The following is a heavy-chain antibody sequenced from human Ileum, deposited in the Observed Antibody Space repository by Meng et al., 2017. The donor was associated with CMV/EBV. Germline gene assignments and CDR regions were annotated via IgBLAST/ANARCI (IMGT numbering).Heavy chain of an antibody. Sequence: GESLKISYAASGFTFSNFWMSWVRQAPGRGLEWVANMNRDGSGGYYVDSVKGRFTISRDNARNTLYLQMNSLRAEDTAVYYCARDGDLVIARHLDYWGQGTLVTVSS. CDR1: GFTFSNFW. CDR2: MNRDGSGG. D-gene: IGHD2-21*01. CDR3: ARDGDLVIARHLDY. J-gene: IGHJ4*02. V-gene: IGHV3-7*03.